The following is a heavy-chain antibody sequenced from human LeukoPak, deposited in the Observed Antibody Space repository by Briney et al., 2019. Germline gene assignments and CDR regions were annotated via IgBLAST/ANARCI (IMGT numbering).Heavy chain of an antibody. Sequence: GGSLRLSCAASGFTFSNSAMSWVRQAPGKGLEWVSTLSGSGITTYHADSVKGRFTISRDNSKNTLYLQMNTLRAEDSALYYCAKGIYSSGWSYFDYWGHGTLVTVSS. J-gene: IGHJ4*01. CDR1: GFTFSNSA. D-gene: IGHD6-19*01. CDR2: LSGSGITT. CDR3: AKGIYSSGWSYFDY. V-gene: IGHV3-23*01.